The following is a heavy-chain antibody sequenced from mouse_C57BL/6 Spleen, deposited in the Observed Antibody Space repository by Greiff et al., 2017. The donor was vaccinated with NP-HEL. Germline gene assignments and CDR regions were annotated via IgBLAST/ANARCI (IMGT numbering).Heavy chain of an antibody. V-gene: IGHV1-53*01. CDR1: GYTFTSYW. CDR3: AIFGSSYGRAY. D-gene: IGHD1-1*01. CDR2: INPSNGGT. Sequence: QVQLQQPGTELVKPGASVKLSCKASGYTFTSYWMHWVKQRPGQGLEWIGNINPSNGGTNYNEKFKSKATMTVDKSASTAYMQLSSLKSEDSAGYYCAIFGSSYGRAYWGQGTLVTVSA. J-gene: IGHJ3*01.